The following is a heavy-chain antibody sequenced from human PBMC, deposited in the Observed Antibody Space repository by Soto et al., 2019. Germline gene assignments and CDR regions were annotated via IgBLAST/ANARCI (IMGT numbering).Heavy chain of an antibody. Sequence: QVQLVQSGAEVKKPGSSVKVSCKASGGTFSSYAISWVRQAPGQGLEWMGGISPIFGTANYGQKFQGRVTNTADESMSTAYMELSSLRSEDTAVYYCAKVGLQGGMDVWGQGATVAVSS. D-gene: IGHD4-4*01. V-gene: IGHV1-69*12. CDR3: AKVGLQGGMDV. CDR2: ISPIFGTA. J-gene: IGHJ6*02. CDR1: GGTFSSYA.